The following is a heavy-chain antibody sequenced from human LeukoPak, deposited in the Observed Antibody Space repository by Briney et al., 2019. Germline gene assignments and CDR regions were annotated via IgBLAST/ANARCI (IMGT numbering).Heavy chain of an antibody. CDR3: ARVAVFGVVSSDYYYYYMDV. CDR1: GGSISSYY. D-gene: IGHD3-3*01. Sequence: SETLSLTCTVSGGSISSYYWSWIRQPAGKGLEWIGRIYSSGSTNYNPSLKSRVTMSVDTSKNQFSLRLSSVTAADTAVYYCARVAVFGVVSSDYYYYYMDVWGKGTTVTVSS. V-gene: IGHV4-4*07. CDR2: IYSSGST. J-gene: IGHJ6*03.